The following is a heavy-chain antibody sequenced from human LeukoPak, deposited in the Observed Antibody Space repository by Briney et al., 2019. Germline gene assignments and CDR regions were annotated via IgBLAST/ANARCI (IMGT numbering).Heavy chain of an antibody. CDR2: IYYRGTT. V-gene: IGHV4-39*07. Sequence: SETLSLTCTVSGGSIRSNNYYWGWIRQPPGTGLEWIGSIYYRGTTYYNPSLKSRATISLDTSKNQFSLRLSSVTAADTAVYYCARDQDYYDSSGYFYWGQGTLVTVSS. CDR1: GGSIRSNNYY. CDR3: ARDQDYYDSSGYFY. J-gene: IGHJ4*02. D-gene: IGHD3-22*01.